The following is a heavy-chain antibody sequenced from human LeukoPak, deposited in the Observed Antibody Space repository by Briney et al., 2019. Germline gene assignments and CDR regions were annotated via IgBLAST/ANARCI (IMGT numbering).Heavy chain of an antibody. D-gene: IGHD1-26*01. CDR1: GGSISSSIYY. CDR2: IYYSGST. V-gene: IGHV4-39*01. J-gene: IGHJ4*02. Sequence: SETLSLTCTVSGGSISSSIYYWGWIRQPPGKGLEWIGSIYYSGSTYYNPSLKSRVTISVDTSKNQFSLKLSSVTAADTAVYYCAVKILVGATNYWGQGTLVTVSS. CDR3: AVKILVGATNY.